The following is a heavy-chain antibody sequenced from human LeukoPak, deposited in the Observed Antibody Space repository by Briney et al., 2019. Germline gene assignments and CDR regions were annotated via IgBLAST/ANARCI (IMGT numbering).Heavy chain of an antibody. CDR3: AKDWAISRSYYYYMDV. J-gene: IGHJ6*03. V-gene: IGHV3-30*02. D-gene: IGHD3-9*01. CDR1: GFTFSSYC. CDR2: IRYDGSNK. Sequence: GGSLRLSCAASGFTFSSYCMYWVRQAPGKGLEGVAFIRYDGSNKYYADSVKGRFTISRDNSKNTLYLQMNSLRAADTAVYYCAKDWAISRSYYYYMDVWGKGTTVTISS.